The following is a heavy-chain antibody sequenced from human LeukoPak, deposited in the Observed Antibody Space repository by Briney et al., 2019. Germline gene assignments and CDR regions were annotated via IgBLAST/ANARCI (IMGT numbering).Heavy chain of an antibody. V-gene: IGHV3-74*03. J-gene: IGHJ6*02. CDR1: GFTLRNYR. CDR2: GEGDGSTS. D-gene: IGHD2-21*02. CDR3: ARDAYCGGDCYEYYYYYGMDV. Sequence: GGFPRLSCAASGFTLRNYRMHWVRQAPGKGLVWVSSGEGDGSTSTYAGSVKGRFTISRDNVKDSLYLQMNSLRAEDTAVYYCARDAYCGGDCYEYYYYYGMDVWGQGTTVTVSS.